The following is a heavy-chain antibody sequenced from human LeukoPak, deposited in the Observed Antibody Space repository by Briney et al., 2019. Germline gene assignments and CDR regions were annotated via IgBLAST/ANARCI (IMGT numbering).Heavy chain of an antibody. CDR2: IYYSGST. V-gene: IGHV4-31*03. D-gene: IGHD5-12*01. CDR3: ARVSPGYSGYVWDRDY. J-gene: IGHJ4*02. Sequence: PSQTLSLTCTVSGGSISSGGYYWNWIRQHPGKGLEWIGYIYYSGSTYYNPSLKSRVTISADSSKNQFSLKVSSVTVADTAVYYCARVSPGYSGYVWDRDYWGQGTLVTVSS. CDR1: GGSISSGGYY.